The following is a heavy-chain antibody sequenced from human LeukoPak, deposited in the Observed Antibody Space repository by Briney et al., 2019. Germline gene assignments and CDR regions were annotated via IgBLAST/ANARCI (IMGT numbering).Heavy chain of an antibody. J-gene: IGHJ4*02. CDR1: GGSFSGYY. CDR3: ARTRPVHLASRGYYWVFDY. D-gene: IGHD3-22*01. Sequence: PSETLSLTCAVYGGSFSGYYWSWIRQPPGKGLEWIGEINHSGSTNYNPSLKSRVTISVDTSKNQFSLKLSSVTAADAAVYYCARTRPVHLASRGYYWVFDYWGQGTLVTVSS. CDR2: INHSGST. V-gene: IGHV4-34*01.